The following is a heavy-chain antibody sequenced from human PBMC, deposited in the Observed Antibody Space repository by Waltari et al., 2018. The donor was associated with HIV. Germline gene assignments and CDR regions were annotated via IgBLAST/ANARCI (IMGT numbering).Heavy chain of an antibody. CDR3: ATGGGTTSIQLYDLDV. J-gene: IGHJ6*02. V-gene: IGHV1-24*01. CDR1: GYTFTELS. CDR2: FDPEDDET. Sequence: QVQLIQSGAEVKKPGASVKVSCKVFGYTFTELSMHWVRHAPGKGLEWMGGFDPEDDETIYAQKFQGRVTMTEDTSTDSAYMELSSLTSEDTAVYYCATGGGTTSIQLYDLDVWGQGTTVTVSS. D-gene: IGHD1-26*01.